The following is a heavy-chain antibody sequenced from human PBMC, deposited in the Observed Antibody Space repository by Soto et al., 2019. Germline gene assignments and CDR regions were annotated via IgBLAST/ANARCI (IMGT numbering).Heavy chain of an antibody. CDR1: RLTFSSYG. J-gene: IGHJ5*02. V-gene: IGHV3-30*03. CDR3: ARHPERIAQIGWFDP. D-gene: IGHD6-13*01. CDR2: ISYDESKK. Sequence: GGSLRLSCGASRLTFSSYGMHWVRQAPGKGLEWVALISYDESKKYYADSVKGRFTISRDNAKNSLYLQMNSLRAEDTAVYYCARHPERIAQIGWFDPWGQGTLVTVSS.